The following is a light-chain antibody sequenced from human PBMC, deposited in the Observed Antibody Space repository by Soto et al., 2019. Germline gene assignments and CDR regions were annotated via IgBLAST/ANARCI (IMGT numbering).Light chain of an antibody. J-gene: IGLJ3*02. CDR1: NIASKS. CDR2: DDN. CDR3: QVWDSSSDHSGV. V-gene: IGLV3-21*02. Sequence: SYELTQPPSVPVAPGQTARITCGGNNIASKSVHWYQQRPGQAPVLVVYDDNDRPSGIPERFSGSNSGNTAALTISRVEAGDEADHYCQVWDSSSDHSGVFGGGTKLTVL.